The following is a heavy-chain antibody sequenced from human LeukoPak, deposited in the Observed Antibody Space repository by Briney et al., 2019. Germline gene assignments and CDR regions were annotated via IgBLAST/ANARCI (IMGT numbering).Heavy chain of an antibody. CDR1: GFTFSSYG. CDR3: ANAHDFWSGYCDY. CDR2: IRYDGSNK. D-gene: IGHD3-3*01. Sequence: GGSLRLSCAASGFTFSSYGMHWVRQAPGKGLEWVAFIRYDGSNKYYADSVKGRFTISRDNSKNTLYLQMNSLRAEDTAVFYCANAHDFWSGYCDYWGQGTLVTVSS. J-gene: IGHJ4*02. V-gene: IGHV3-30*02.